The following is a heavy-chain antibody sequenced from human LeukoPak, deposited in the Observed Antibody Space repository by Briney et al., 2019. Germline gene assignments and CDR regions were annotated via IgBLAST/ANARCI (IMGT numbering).Heavy chain of an antibody. CDR3: EKLRSSTPSDAFDI. V-gene: IGHV3-23*01. D-gene: IGHD2-2*01. CDR1: VFTFSSYA. J-gene: IGHJ3*02. Sequence: PGGSLRLSCAASVFTFSSYAMNWVRQAPGKGLEWVSGISGGGDTTFYADSVKGRFTISRDNSKNMLYLQMNSLRAEDTAVYYCEKLRSSTPSDAFDIWGQGTMVTVSS. CDR2: ISGGGDTT.